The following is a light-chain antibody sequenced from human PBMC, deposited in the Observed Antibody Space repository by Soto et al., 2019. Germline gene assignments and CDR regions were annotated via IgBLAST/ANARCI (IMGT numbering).Light chain of an antibody. CDR2: LNTDGSH. V-gene: IGLV4-69*01. CDR3: QTWGTGTVV. Sequence: QSVLTQSPSASASLGASVKLTCTLSSGHSSYAIAWHQQQPEKGPRYFMKLNTDGSHIKGDGIPDRFSGSSSGAESYLTISSLQSEDEADYYCQTWGTGTVVFGGGTKLTVL. J-gene: IGLJ2*01. CDR1: SGHSSYA.